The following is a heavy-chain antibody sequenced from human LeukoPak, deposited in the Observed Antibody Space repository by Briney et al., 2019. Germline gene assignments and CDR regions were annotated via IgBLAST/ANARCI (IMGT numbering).Heavy chain of an antibody. V-gene: IGHV3-53*01. CDR1: GFIVSHNY. Sequence: PGGSLRLSCAASGFIVSHNYMTWVRQAPGKGLEWISVIYIDGTTYYADSVKGRFTISRDNSKNTLYLQMNSLRAEDTAVYYCAKDRYQLYYWGQGTLVTVSS. D-gene: IGHD3-16*02. CDR2: IYIDGTT. J-gene: IGHJ4*02. CDR3: AKDRYQLYY.